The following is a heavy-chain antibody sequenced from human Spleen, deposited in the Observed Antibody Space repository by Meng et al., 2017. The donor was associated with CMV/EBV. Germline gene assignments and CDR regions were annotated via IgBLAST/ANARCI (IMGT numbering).Heavy chain of an antibody. D-gene: IGHD1-7*01. J-gene: IGHJ4*02. V-gene: IGHV1-2*02. CDR1: GDMVSNYY. CDR3: ARTKNWNSDY. CDR2: INPNSGGT. Sequence: VSGKAAGDMVSNYYMHWVRQAPGQGLEWMGWINPNSGGTNYAQKFQGRVTMTRDSSISTAYMELSRLRSDDTAVYYCARTKNWNSDYWGQGTLVTVSS.